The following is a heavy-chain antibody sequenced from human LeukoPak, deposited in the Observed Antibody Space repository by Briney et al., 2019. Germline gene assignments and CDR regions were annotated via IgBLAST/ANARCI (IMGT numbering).Heavy chain of an antibody. CDR1: GFTFSGSA. Sequence: PGGSLKLSCAASGFTFSGSAMHWVRQASGKGLEWVGRIRSKANSYATAYAASVKGRFTISRDDSKNTAYLQMNSLKTEDTAVYYCTPFLKGASFDYWGQGTLVTVSS. CDR3: TPFLKGASFDY. J-gene: IGHJ4*02. D-gene: IGHD2-21*01. V-gene: IGHV3-73*01. CDR2: IRSKANSYAT.